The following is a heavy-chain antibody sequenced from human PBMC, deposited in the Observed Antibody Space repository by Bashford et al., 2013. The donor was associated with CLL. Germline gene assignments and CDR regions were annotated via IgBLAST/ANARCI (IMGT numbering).Heavy chain of an antibody. CDR1: GGSFSGYY. CDR2: VNHSGST. CDR3: ARGPMIVVVINPGEPYYYYYYGMDV. J-gene: IGHJ6*02. D-gene: IGHD3-22*01. Sequence: TLSLTCAVYGGSFSGYYWSWIRHAPTGRGRGVELGKVNHSGSTNYNPSLKSRVTISVDTSKNQFSLKLSSVTAADTAVYYCARGPMIVVVINPGEPYYYYYYGMDVWGQGTTVTVSS. V-gene: IGHV4-34*01.